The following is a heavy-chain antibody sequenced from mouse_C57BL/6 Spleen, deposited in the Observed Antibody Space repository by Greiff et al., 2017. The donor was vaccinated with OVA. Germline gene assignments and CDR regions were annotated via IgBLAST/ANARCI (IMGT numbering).Heavy chain of an antibody. CDR2: IYPYNGVS. D-gene: IGHD3-2*02. J-gene: IGHJ2*01. Sequence: VQLKESGPELVKPGASVKISCKASGYSFTGYYMHWVKQSHGNILDWIGYIYPYNGVSSYNQKFKGKATLTVDKSSSTAYMELHSLTSEDSAVYYCAREGDSSGTGYFDYWGQGTTLTVSS. CDR1: GYSFTGYY. CDR3: AREGDSSGTGYFDY. V-gene: IGHV1-31*01.